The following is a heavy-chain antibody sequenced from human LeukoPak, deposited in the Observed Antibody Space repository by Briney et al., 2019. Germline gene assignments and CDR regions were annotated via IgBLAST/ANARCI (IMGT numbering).Heavy chain of an antibody. Sequence: GGSLRLSCAASGFTFSNAWMSWVRQAPGKGPEWVGRIKSKTDGGTTDYAAPVKGRFTISRDDSKTTLYLQMNSLKTEDTAVYYCTTEGDGSGSYAPRLRYYYYGMDVWGKGTTVTVSS. V-gene: IGHV3-15*01. CDR1: GFTFSNAW. CDR3: TTEGDGSGSYAPRLRYYYYGMDV. D-gene: IGHD3-10*01. J-gene: IGHJ6*04. CDR2: IKSKTDGGTT.